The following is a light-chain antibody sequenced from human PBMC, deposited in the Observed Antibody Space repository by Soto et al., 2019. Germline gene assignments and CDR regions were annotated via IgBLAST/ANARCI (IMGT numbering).Light chain of an antibody. J-gene: IGLJ1*01. CDR1: SSDVGGYNY. Sequence: QSALTQPASVSGSPGQSITISCTGTSSDVGGYNYVSWYQQHPGKAPKLMIYEVSNRPSGVSNRFSGSNSGNPASLTISGLQSEDEADYYCSSYTSSSTQVFGTGTKVTVL. V-gene: IGLV2-14*01. CDR2: EVS. CDR3: SSYTSSSTQV.